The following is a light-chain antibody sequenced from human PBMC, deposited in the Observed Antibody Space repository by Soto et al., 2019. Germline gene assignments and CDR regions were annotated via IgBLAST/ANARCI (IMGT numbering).Light chain of an antibody. V-gene: IGKV3-20*01. CDR1: QSVSNNY. J-gene: IGKJ1*01. Sequence: EILFTQSPGTLSLSPGERPTLSCRASQSVSNNYLAWYQQKPGQAPRLLIYGASNRATGIPDRLSGSGSGTDFTLTIRRLEPEDFAVYYCQQYGSSGTFGQGTKVDIK. CDR3: QQYGSSGT. CDR2: GAS.